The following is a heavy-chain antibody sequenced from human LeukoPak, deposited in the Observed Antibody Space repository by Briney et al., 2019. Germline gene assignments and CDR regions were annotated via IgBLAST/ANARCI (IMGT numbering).Heavy chain of an antibody. D-gene: IGHD6-13*01. CDR3: ARRGYSSSWYLDAFDI. CDR2: TIYDGSKK. J-gene: IGHJ3*02. Sequence: GGSLRLSCAASGFTFSNYAMNWVRQAPGKGPEWVAVTIYDGSKKYYADSVKGRFSISRDNSKNTLYLQMGSLRAEDTAVYYCARRGYSSSWYLDAFDIWGQGTMVTVSS. V-gene: IGHV3-30*03. CDR1: GFTFSNYA.